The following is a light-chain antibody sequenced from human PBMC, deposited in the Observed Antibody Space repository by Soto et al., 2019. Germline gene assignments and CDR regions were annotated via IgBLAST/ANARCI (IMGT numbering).Light chain of an antibody. CDR3: SSYTSSRTYV. CDR1: SSDVGGYDY. V-gene: IGLV2-14*01. J-gene: IGLJ1*01. CDR2: DVS. Sequence: QSALTQPASVSGSPGHSITISCTGTSSDVGGYDYVSWYQQHPGKAPKLMIYDVSDQPSGVSNRFSGSKSGNTASLTISGLQSEDEADYYCSSYTSSRTYVFGTGTKVTVL.